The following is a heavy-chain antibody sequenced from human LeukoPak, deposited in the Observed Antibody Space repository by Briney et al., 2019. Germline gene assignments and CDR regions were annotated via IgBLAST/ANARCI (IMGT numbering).Heavy chain of an antibody. CDR2: ISGSGGST. J-gene: IGHJ4*02. CDR3: AKLKSYNWIDY. Sequence: GGSLRLSCAASGFTFSSYAMSWVRQAPGKGLEWVSAISGSGGSTYYADSVKGRFTISRDNSKNTLYPQMNSLRAEDSAVYYCAKLKSYNWIDYWGQGTLVTVSS. CDR1: GFTFSSYA. V-gene: IGHV3-23*01. D-gene: IGHD5-24*01.